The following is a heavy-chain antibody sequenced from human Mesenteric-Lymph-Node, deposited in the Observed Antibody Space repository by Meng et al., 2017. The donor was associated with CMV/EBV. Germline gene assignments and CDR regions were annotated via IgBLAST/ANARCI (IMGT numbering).Heavy chain of an antibody. V-gene: IGHV3-23*01. CDR2: LSGSGGP. Sequence: GESLKISCAASGFPFSFYAMSWVRQAPGKGLEWVSGLSGSGGPYYADSVMGRFTISRDSSKNTLYLQMNSLRADDTAVYYCAKDGYGSTHTYYFDFWGQGTLVTVSS. J-gene: IGHJ4*02. CDR3: AKDGYGSTHTYYFDF. CDR1: GFPFSFYA. D-gene: IGHD3-10*01.